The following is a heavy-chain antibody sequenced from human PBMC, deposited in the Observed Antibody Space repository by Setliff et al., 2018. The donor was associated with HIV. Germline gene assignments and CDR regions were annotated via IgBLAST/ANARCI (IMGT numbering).Heavy chain of an antibody. Sequence: SETLSLTCTVSGDSISSFYCSWIRQPPGKELEWIGYIYYSGSTNYNPSLKSRVTISVDTSKNQFSLKLTSVSAADTAIYYCARVPYPADYYMDVWGKGTTVTVSS. J-gene: IGHJ6*03. CDR1: GDSISSFY. CDR2: IYYSGST. D-gene: IGHD6-19*01. V-gene: IGHV4-59*01. CDR3: ARVPYPADYYMDV.